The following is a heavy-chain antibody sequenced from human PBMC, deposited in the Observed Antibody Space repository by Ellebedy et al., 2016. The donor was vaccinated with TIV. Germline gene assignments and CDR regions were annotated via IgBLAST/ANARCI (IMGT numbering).Heavy chain of an antibody. CDR2: INPNSGGT. J-gene: IGHJ4*02. V-gene: IGHV1-2*02. Sequence: AASVKVSCKASGYTFTGYYMHWVRQAPGQGLEWMGWINPNSGGTNYAQKFQGRVTMTRDTSISTAYMELSRLRSDDTAVYYCARAVCSGGSCYSGYFDYWGQGTLVTVSS. CDR1: GYTFTGYY. CDR3: ARAVCSGGSCYSGYFDY. D-gene: IGHD2-15*01.